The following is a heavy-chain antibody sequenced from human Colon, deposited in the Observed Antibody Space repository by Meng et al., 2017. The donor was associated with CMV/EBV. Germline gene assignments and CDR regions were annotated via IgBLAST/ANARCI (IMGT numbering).Heavy chain of an antibody. CDR1: GFNFNIYA. J-gene: IGHJ5*02. V-gene: IGHV3-30*04. CDR2: ISHDGAKK. D-gene: IGHD4-11*01. Sequence: GESLKISCAASGFNFNIYAINWVRQAPGKGLEWVAIISHDGAKKYYAESVKGRFTISRDNSQNTVNVQMNSLRGDDTAVYYCARASNSSFDPWGQGTLVTVSS. CDR3: ARASNSSFDP.